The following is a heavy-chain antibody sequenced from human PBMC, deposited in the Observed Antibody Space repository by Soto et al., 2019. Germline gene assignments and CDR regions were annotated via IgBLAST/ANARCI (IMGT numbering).Heavy chain of an antibody. CDR2: ISSSSSYT. D-gene: IGHD6-13*01. CDR3: ARTIAAAGGRRYFDL. CDR1: GFTFSDYY. V-gene: IGHV3-11*05. Sequence: QVKLVESRGGLVKPGGSLRLSCAASGFTFSDYYMSWIRQAPGKGLEWVSYISSSSSYTNYADSVKGRFTISRDNAKNSLYLQMNSLRAEDTAVYYCARTIAAAGGRRYFDLWGRGTQVTVSS. J-gene: IGHJ2*01.